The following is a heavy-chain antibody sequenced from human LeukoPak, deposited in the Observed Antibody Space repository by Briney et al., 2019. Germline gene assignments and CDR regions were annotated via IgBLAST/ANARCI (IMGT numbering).Heavy chain of an antibody. CDR1: GGSFSDYY. J-gene: IGHJ2*01. D-gene: IGHD7-27*01. CDR3: ARGANRRLGITPRRYFDL. CDR2: INHSGST. Sequence: SETLSLSCAVYGGSFSDYYWSWIRQPPGKGLEWIGEINHSGSTNYNPSLKSRVTRSVDTSKKQFSLKLISVTAADTAVYYCARGANRRLGITPRRYFDLWGRGTLVTVSS. V-gene: IGHV4-34*01.